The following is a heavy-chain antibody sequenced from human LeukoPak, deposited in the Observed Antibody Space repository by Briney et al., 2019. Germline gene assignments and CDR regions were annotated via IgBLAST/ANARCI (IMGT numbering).Heavy chain of an antibody. D-gene: IGHD3-3*01. CDR1: GFTFSSYW. V-gene: IGHV3-7*03. CDR2: IKQDGSEK. Sequence: GGSLRLSCAASGFTFSSYWMSWVRQAPGKGLEWVANIKQDGSEKYYVDSVKGRFTISRDNAKNSLYPQMNSLRAEDTAVYYCARDRGSWLYDFWSGHTDYFDYWGQGTLVTVSS. CDR3: ARDRGSWLYDFWSGHTDYFDY. J-gene: IGHJ4*02.